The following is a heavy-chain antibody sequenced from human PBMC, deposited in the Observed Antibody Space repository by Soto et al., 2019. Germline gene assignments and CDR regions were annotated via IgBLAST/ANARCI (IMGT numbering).Heavy chain of an antibody. J-gene: IGHJ6*02. CDR2: IIPIFGTA. Sequence: QVQLVQSGAEVKKPGSSVKVSCKASGGTFSSYAISWVRQAPGQGIEWMGGIIPIFGTANYAQKFQGRVTSTAGESTSTACRELRSLRSEDTAGYYCANPTSYHRYYYYYGMDVWGQGTTVTVS. CDR1: GGTFSSYA. V-gene: IGHV1-69*01. CDR3: ANPTSYHRYYYYYGMDV. D-gene: IGHD3-10*01.